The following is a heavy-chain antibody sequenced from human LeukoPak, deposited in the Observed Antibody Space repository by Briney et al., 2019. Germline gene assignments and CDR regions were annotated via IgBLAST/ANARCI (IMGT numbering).Heavy chain of an antibody. Sequence: VASVKVSCKASGHTFTSYDINWVRQATGQELEWMGWMNPNSGDTAYAQKFQGRVTITRNTSISTAYMELSSLRSEDTAVYYCARVLDYDFWSGYYNWGQGTLVTVSS. D-gene: IGHD3-3*01. J-gene: IGHJ4*02. CDR3: ARVLDYDFWSGYYN. CDR1: GHTFTSYD. V-gene: IGHV1-8*03. CDR2: MNPNSGDT.